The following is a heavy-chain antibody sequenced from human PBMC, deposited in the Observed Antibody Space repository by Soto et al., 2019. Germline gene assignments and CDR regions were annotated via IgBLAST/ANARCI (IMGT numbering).Heavy chain of an antibody. Sequence: EVHLLESGGDLVRPGGSVRLSCAASGFTFHEYTMNWVRQAPGKGLEWVSGIYGAASGIYYADSVRGRFTISRDNSRNTVYLQMNNLRAEDTAVYYCAKDRHPDGVWDIDWWGQGARVTVSS. V-gene: IGHV3-23*01. CDR3: AKDRHPDGVWDIDW. CDR2: IYGAASGI. J-gene: IGHJ4*02. CDR1: GFTFHEYT. D-gene: IGHD4-17*01.